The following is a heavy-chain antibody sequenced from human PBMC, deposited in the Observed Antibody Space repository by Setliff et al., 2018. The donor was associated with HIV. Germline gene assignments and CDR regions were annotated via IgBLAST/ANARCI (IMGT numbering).Heavy chain of an antibody. CDR3: TGDYNSGSYRFDY. Sequence: PSETLSLTCTVSGGSISSGGYYWSWIRQPPGKGLEWIGYIYPNGSPDYPSGNIVYNPSFRSRVTLSLDTSKNQFSLKLTSVTAADAAVYYCTGDYNSGSYRFDYWGQGTPVTVSS. D-gene: IGHD3-10*01. V-gene: IGHV4-61*08. J-gene: IGHJ4*02. CDR2: IYPNGSP. CDR1: GGSISSGGYY.